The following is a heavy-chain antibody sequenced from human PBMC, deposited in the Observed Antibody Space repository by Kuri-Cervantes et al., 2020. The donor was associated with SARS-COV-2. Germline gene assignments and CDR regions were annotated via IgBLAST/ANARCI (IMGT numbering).Heavy chain of an antibody. CDR1: GYTFTGYY. J-gene: IGHJ4*02. D-gene: IGHD3-10*01. CDR3: AREYYYGSGRYYGAFDH. CDR2: LNPSGGSR. V-gene: IGHV1-46*01. Sequence: ASVKDSCKASGYTFTGYYMHWVRQAPGQGLEWMGMLNPSGGSRINTQKFQGRLTMTRDTPTSTVYMELSSLRSDDTDVYYCAREYYYGSGRYYGAFDHWGQGTPVTVSS.